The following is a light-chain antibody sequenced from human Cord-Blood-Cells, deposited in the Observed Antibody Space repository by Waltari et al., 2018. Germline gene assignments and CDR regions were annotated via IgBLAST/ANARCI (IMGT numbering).Light chain of an antibody. J-gene: IGLJ2*01. CDR3: AAGDDSLSVEV. Sequence: QSVLTRPPSASGTPGQRVTISCSGSSSNIGSNYVYWYQQLPGTAPKLLIYRNNPRPSGVPDRVSGSKSGTSASLAISGLRSEDEADYYCAAGDDSLSVEVFGGGTKLTVL. CDR1: SSNIGSNY. V-gene: IGLV1-47*01. CDR2: RNN.